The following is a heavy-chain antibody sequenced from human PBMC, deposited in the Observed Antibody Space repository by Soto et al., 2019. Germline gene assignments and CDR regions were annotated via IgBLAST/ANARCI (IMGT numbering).Heavy chain of an antibody. CDR3: ARDLKGRNPSDY. V-gene: IGHV1-2*02. J-gene: IGHJ4*02. Sequence: ASVKVSCKASGYTFTGYYMHWVRQAPGQGLEWMGWINPNSGGTNYAQKFQGRVTMTRDTSISTAYMELSRLRSDDTAVYYCARDLKGRNPSDYWGQGTLVTVSS. CDR2: INPNSGGT. CDR1: GYTFTGYY.